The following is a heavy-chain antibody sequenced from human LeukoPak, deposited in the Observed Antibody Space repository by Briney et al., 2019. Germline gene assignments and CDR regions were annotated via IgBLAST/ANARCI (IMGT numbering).Heavy chain of an antibody. CDR3: ARCAGDMTSYFDY. CDR1: GYSFTSYW. D-gene: IGHD3-16*01. Sequence: GESLMISCKGSGYSFTSYWIGWVRQMPGKGLEWMGIIYPGDSDTRYSPSFQGQVTISADKSISTAYLHWSSLKASDTAMYYCARCAGDMTSYFDYWGQGTLVTVSS. J-gene: IGHJ4*02. CDR2: IYPGDSDT. V-gene: IGHV5-51*01.